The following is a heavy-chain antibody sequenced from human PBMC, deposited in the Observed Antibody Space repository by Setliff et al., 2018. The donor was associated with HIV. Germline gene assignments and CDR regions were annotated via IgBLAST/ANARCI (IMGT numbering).Heavy chain of an antibody. D-gene: IGHD1-7*01. Sequence: VKVSCKASGGTFSNYAISWVRQAPGQGLEWMGGIIPIFGFINYAQKFQGRVTITTDESTSTAYMELSSLRSEDTAVYYCARVPNQELYFYGMDVWGQGTTVTVSS. V-gene: IGHV1-69*13. J-gene: IGHJ6*02. CDR1: GGTFSNYA. CDR2: IIPIFGFI. CDR3: ARVPNQELYFYGMDV.